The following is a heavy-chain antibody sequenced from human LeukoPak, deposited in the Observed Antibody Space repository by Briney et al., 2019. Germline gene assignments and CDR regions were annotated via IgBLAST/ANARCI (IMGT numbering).Heavy chain of an antibody. CDR1: IGSINNGDYY. J-gene: IGHJ4*02. CDR3: ARGNGYNLGTFDY. Sequence: IPSETLSLTCTVSIGSINNGDYYWSWIRQSPGKGLEWIGYIYFTGAAYYNPSLKGRVLISVNTSTNQFSLRVTSMTAADTAVYYCARGNGYNLGTFDYWGQGTLATVSS. CDR2: IYFTGAA. D-gene: IGHD5-24*01. V-gene: IGHV4-30-4*01.